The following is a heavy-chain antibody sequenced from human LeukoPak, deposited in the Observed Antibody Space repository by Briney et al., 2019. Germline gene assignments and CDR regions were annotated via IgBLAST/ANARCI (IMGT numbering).Heavy chain of an antibody. Sequence: SETLSLTCTVSGASISSPSYYWAWIRQPPGKGLEWIGYIYYSGSTNYNPSLKSRVTISVDTSKNQFSLKLSSVTAADTAVYYCASLYSSSSYFDYWGQGTLVTVSP. D-gene: IGHD6-6*01. V-gene: IGHV4-61*01. CDR2: IYYSGST. J-gene: IGHJ4*02. CDR3: ASLYSSSSYFDY. CDR1: GASISSPSYY.